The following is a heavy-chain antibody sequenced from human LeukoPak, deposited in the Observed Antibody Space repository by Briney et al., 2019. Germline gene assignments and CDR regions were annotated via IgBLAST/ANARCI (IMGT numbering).Heavy chain of an antibody. CDR1: GFTFSSYA. V-gene: IGHV3-23*01. D-gene: IGHD3-3*01. CDR3: AKALTIFGVFINYFDY. J-gene: IGHJ4*02. CDR2: ISGSGGST. Sequence: GGSLRLSCAASGFTFSSYAMSWVRQAPGKGLKWVSAISGSGGSTYHADSVKGRFTISRDNSKNTLYVQMHSLRAEDTAVYYCAKALTIFGVFINYFDYWGQGTLVTVP.